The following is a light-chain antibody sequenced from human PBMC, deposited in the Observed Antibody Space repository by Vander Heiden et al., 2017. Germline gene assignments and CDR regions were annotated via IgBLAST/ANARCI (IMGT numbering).Light chain of an antibody. J-gene: IGLJ3*02. CDR1: SSNIGAGYY. Sequence: QSVLTQPPSVSGAPGRRVTISCTGSSSNIGAGYYVHWYQQLPGTAPKLLIYGNSNRPSGVPDRFSGSKSGTSASLAITGLQAEDEADYYCQSYDSSLSGVFGGGTKLTVL. CDR3: QSYDSSLSGV. V-gene: IGLV1-40*01. CDR2: GNS.